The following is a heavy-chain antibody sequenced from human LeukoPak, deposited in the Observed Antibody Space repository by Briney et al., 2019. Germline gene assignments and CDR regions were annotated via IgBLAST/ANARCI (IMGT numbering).Heavy chain of an antibody. CDR1: GFTFSSYG. V-gene: IGHV3-30*18. CDR2: ISYDGSNK. D-gene: IGHD2-15*01. J-gene: IGHJ6*02. CDR3: AKESLGGSQHYYYYGMDV. Sequence: PGGSLRLSCAASGFTFSSYGMHWVRQAPGKGLEWVAVISYDGSNKYYGDSVKGRFTISRDNSKNTLYLQMNSLRAEDTAVYYCAKESLGGSQHYYYYGMDVWGQGTTVTVSS.